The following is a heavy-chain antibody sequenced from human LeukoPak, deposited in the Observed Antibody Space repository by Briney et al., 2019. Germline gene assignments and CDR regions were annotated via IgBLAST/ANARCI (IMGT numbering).Heavy chain of an antibody. CDR3: ARGVGRSGVPFDP. Sequence: SQTLSLTCTVSGGSISSGSYYWSWIRQPAGKGLEWIGRIYTSGSTNYNPSLKSRVTISVDTSKNQFSLKLSSVTAADTAVYYCARGVGRSGVPFDPWGQGTLVTVSS. CDR2: IYTSGST. D-gene: IGHD3-10*01. CDR1: GGSISSGSYY. V-gene: IGHV4-61*02. J-gene: IGHJ5*02.